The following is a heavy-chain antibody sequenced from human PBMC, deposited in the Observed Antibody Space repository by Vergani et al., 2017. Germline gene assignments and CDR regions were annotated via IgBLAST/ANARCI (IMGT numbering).Heavy chain of an antibody. CDR1: GYTFSGYG. J-gene: IGHJ4*02. CDR3: ASSGSYGEDYFDY. V-gene: IGHV3-30*02. D-gene: IGHD1-26*01. Sequence: QVQLVASGGGVVQPGGSLRLSCAASGYTFSGYGMHWVRQAPGTGLEWVAFMKYDVSNKYYADSVKGRFTISRDNSKNTLYLQMNSLRPEDTALYHCASSGSYGEDYFDYWGQGTLVTVSS. CDR2: MKYDVSNK.